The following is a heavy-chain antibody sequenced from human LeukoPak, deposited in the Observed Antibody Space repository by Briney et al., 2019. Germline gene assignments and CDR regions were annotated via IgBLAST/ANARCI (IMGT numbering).Heavy chain of an antibody. CDR3: ARNQDYYYGSGSYLPLDY. CDR2: INPNSGNT. D-gene: IGHD3-10*01. V-gene: IGHV1-8*01. CDR1: GYTFTSYD. J-gene: IGHJ4*02. Sequence: GASVKVSCKASGYTFTSYDINWVRQATGQGLEWMGWINPNSGNTGYAQKFQGRVTMTRNTSISTAYMELSSLRSEDTAVYYCARNQDYYYGSGSYLPLDYWGQGTLVTVSS.